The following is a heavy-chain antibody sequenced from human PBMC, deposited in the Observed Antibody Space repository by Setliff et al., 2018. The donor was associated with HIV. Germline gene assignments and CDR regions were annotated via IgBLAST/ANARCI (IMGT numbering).Heavy chain of an antibody. V-gene: IGHV3-11*05. CDR2: ITGSSSYT. CDR1: GFTFSDYY. J-gene: IGHJ4*02. Sequence: PGGSLRLSCAASGFTFSDYYMSWIRQAPGKGLEWVSYITGSSSYTNYADSVKGRLTISRDNAKNSLYLQMNSLRAEDTAVYYCARVMIGYSGYDAFDYWGQGTLVTV. CDR3: ARVMIGYSGYDAFDY. D-gene: IGHD5-12*01.